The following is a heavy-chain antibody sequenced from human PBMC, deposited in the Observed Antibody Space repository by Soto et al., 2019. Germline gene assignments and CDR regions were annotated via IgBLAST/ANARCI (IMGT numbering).Heavy chain of an antibody. Sequence: SVKVSCKASGGTFSSYAISWVRQAPGQGLEWMGGIIPIFGTANYAQKFQGRVTITADESTSTAYMELSSLRSEDTAVYYCASGMGVAEEYYYDRSGFGFRAGGSNYDYWGQ. V-gene: IGHV1-69*13. CDR3: ASGMGVAEEYYYDRSGFGFRAGGSNYDY. CDR1: GGTFSSYA. CDR2: IIPIFGTA. J-gene: IGHJ4*01. D-gene: IGHD3-22*01.